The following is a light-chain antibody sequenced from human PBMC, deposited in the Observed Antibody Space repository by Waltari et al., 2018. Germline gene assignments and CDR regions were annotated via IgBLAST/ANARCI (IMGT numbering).Light chain of an antibody. V-gene: IGKV1-39*01. Sequence: DVQMTQSPSSLSASVGDRVSITCRTSQSISNYLDWYHQRPGEAPKLLIYAASSLESGVSSRFSGSGSGTDFSLTISSLQPEDVGIYYCQQSYATVWTFGLGTKVEIK. CDR3: QQSYATVWT. J-gene: IGKJ1*01. CDR1: QSISNY. CDR2: AAS.